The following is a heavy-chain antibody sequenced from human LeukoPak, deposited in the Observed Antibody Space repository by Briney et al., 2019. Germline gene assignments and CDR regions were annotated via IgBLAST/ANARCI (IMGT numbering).Heavy chain of an antibody. J-gene: IGHJ4*02. Sequence: ASVKVSCKASGYTFTSYYMHWVRQAPGKGLEWMGGFDPEDGETIYAQKFQGGVTMTEDTSTDTAYMELSSLRSEDTAVYYCATDRLDYYDSSGYYYVEDYWGQGTLVTVSS. CDR1: GYTFTSYY. CDR2: FDPEDGET. V-gene: IGHV1-24*01. D-gene: IGHD3-22*01. CDR3: ATDRLDYYDSSGYYYVEDY.